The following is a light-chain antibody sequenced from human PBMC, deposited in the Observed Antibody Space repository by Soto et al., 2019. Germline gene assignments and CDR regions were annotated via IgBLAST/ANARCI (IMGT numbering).Light chain of an antibody. J-gene: IGLJ1*01. V-gene: IGLV2-8*01. CDR1: GSDIGGYNF. CDR3: SSYADSNNRYV. CDR2: EVN. Sequence: QSALAQHPSASGSLGQSVTISCTGTGSDIGGYNFVSWYQQHPGKAPKLLIYEVNKRPSGVPDRFSASKSGNTASLTVSGLQAEDEADYYCSSYADSNNRYVFGIGTKLTVL.